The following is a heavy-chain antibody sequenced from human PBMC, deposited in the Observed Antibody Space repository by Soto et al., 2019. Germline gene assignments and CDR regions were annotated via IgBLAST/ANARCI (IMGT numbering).Heavy chain of an antibody. J-gene: IGHJ6*03. Sequence: ASVKVSCKASGGTFSSYTISWVRQAPGQGLEWMGRIIPILGIANYAQKFQGRVTITADKSTSTAYMELSSLRSEDTAVYYCARSSLPTVVVVAATPDYYYYMDVWGKGTTVTVSS. CDR3: ARSSLPTVVVVAATPDYYYYMDV. CDR2: IIPILGIA. D-gene: IGHD2-15*01. CDR1: GGTFSSYT. V-gene: IGHV1-69*02.